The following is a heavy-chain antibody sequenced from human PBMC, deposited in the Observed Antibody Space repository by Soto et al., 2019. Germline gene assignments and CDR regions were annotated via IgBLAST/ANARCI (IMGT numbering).Heavy chain of an antibody. CDR2: INPSGGST. CDR3: ARDLFDCSGGSCYPYYFDY. V-gene: IGHV1-46*03. J-gene: IGHJ4*02. D-gene: IGHD2-15*01. Sequence: ASVKVSCKASGYTFTSYYMHWVRQAPGQGLEWMGIINPSGGSTSYAQKFQGRVTMTRDTSTSTVYMELSSLRSEDTAVYYCARDLFDCSGGSCYPYYFDYWGQGTLVTVSS. CDR1: GYTFTSYY.